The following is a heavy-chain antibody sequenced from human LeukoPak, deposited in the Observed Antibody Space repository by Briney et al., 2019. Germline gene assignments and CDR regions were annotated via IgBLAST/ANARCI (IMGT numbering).Heavy chain of an antibody. D-gene: IGHD3-22*01. CDR1: GGSFSGYY. J-gene: IGHJ4*02. CDR3: ARDFYYDSSGYDY. V-gene: IGHV4-34*01. Sequence: SETLSLTCAVYGGSFSGYYWSWIRQPPGKGLEWIGEINHSGSTNYNPSLKSRVTISVDTSKNQFSLKLSSVTAADTAVYYCARDFYYDSSGYDYWGQGTLVTVSA. CDR2: INHSGST.